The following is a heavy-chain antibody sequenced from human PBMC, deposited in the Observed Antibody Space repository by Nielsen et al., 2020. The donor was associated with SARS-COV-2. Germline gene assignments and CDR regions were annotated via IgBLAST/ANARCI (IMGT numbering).Heavy chain of an antibody. V-gene: IGHV3-23*01. CDR3: ARDVQSHYFDC. CDR2: ISGSGGST. D-gene: IGHD6-6*01. Sequence: GESLKISCAASGFTFSSYAMSWVRQAPGKGLEWVSAISGSGGSTYYADSVKGRFTISRDNSKNTLYLQMNSLRAEDTAVYYCARDVQSHYFDCWGQGTLVTVSS. J-gene: IGHJ4*02. CDR1: GFTFSSYA.